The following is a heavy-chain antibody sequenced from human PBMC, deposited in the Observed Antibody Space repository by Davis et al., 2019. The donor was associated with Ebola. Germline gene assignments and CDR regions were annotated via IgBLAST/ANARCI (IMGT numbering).Heavy chain of an antibody. CDR3: ARVVSSWFPRLVYFQH. Sequence: MPSETLSLTCAVYGGSFSGYYWSWIRQPPGKGLEWIGEINHSGSTNYNPSLKSRVTISVDTSKNQFSLKLSSVTAADTAVYYCARVVSSWFPRLVYFQHWGQGTLVTVSS. D-gene: IGHD6-13*01. CDR1: GGSFSGYY. J-gene: IGHJ1*01. V-gene: IGHV4-34*01. CDR2: INHSGST.